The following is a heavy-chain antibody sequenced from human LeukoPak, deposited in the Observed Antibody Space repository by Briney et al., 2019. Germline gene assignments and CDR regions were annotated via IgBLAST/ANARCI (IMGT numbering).Heavy chain of an antibody. D-gene: IGHD3-22*01. CDR3: TTSSGYLNY. V-gene: IGHV3-48*01. Sequence: GGSLRLSCVASGFTFNIYSMNWVRQAPGKGLGWVSYMTGTSDIIKYADSVKGRFTVSRDNAKNSLYLQMNSLRAEDTAVYYCTTSSGYLNYWGQGTLVTVSS. CDR1: GFTFNIYS. J-gene: IGHJ4*02. CDR2: MTGTSDII.